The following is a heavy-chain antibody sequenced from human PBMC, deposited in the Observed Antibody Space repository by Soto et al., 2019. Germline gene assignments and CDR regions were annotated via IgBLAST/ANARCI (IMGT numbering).Heavy chain of an antibody. V-gene: IGHV4-34*01. J-gene: IGHJ4*02. CDR1: GGSFSGYY. CDR3: AKYSGSYRVFDY. D-gene: IGHD1-26*01. Sequence: SETLSLTCAVYGGSFSGYYWSWIRQPPGKGLEWIGEINHSGSTNYNPSLKSRVTISVDTSKNQFSLKLSSVTAADTAVYYCAKYSGSYRVFDYWGQGTLVTVSS. CDR2: INHSGST.